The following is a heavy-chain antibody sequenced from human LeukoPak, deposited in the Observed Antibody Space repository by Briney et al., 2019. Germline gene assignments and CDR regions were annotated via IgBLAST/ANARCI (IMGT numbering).Heavy chain of an antibody. D-gene: IGHD3-10*01. Sequence: QPGGSLRLSCAASGFTFSSYAMHWVRQAPGKGLEWVAVISYDGSNKYYAGSVKGRFTISRDNSKNTLYLQMNSLRAEDTAVYYCARVPPGSWGQGTLVAVSS. CDR3: ARVPPGS. J-gene: IGHJ4*02. CDR2: ISYDGSNK. V-gene: IGHV3-30-3*01. CDR1: GFTFSSYA.